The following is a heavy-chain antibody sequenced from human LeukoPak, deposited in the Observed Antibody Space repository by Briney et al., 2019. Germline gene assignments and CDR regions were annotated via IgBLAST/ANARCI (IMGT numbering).Heavy chain of an antibody. CDR2: ISYDGNNK. Sequence: GRSLRLSCAASGFSFSNYDIHWVRQAPGKGLEWVAVISYDGNNKYYADSVKGRFTISRDNSKNTLYLQMNSLRAEDTAVYYCARGYCSSGACSSFDYWGQGTLVTVSS. V-gene: IGHV3-30-3*01. J-gene: IGHJ4*02. CDR3: ARGYCSSGACSSFDY. CDR1: GFSFSNYD. D-gene: IGHD2-15*01.